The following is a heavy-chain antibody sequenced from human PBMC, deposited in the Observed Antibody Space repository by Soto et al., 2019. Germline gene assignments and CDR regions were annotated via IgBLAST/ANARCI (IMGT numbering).Heavy chain of an antibody. CDR1: GFTFGASA. V-gene: IGHV3-73*01. CDR3: TTTLGYCSTSCP. D-gene: IGHD2-2*01. CDR2: IGSKGETYAT. J-gene: IGHJ5*02. Sequence: GGSLRLSCAASGFTFGASALQWVRQASGKGLEWLGRIGSKGETYATTYAASVKGRFTISRDDSKKTAYLQMNSLESEDTAVYYCTTTLGYCSTSCPWGQGSLVTVSS.